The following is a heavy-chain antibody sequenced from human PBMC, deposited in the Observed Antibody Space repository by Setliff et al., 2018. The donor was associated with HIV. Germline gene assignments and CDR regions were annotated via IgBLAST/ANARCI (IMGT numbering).Heavy chain of an antibody. J-gene: IGHJ6*02. D-gene: IGHD3-10*01. Sequence: KAGGSLRLSCAASGFTFRDYYMIWIRQAPGKGLEWVSYISSAATIISYADSVKGRFTISRDDATNSLYLQMNSLRAEDTAVYYCARRGDYYYYYAMDFWGQGTTVTVSS. CDR3: ARRGDYYYYYAMDF. CDR2: ISSAATII. CDR1: GFTFRDYY. V-gene: IGHV3-11*04.